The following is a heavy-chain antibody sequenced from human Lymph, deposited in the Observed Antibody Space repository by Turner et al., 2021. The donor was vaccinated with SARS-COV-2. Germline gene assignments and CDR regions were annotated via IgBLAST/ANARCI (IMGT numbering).Heavy chain of an antibody. CDR1: GGSISSYY. V-gene: IGHV4-59*08. D-gene: IGHD6-19*01. CDR2: IHYSGST. CDR3: ARHGFSGWYGGGMDV. J-gene: IGHJ6*02. Sequence: QVQLQESGPGLVKPSETLSLTCTVSGGSISSYYWSWIRQPPGKGLEWIGYIHYSGSTNYNPSLKSRVTISVDTSKNQFSLKLNSGTAADTAVYYCARHGFSGWYGGGMDVWGQGTTVTVSS.